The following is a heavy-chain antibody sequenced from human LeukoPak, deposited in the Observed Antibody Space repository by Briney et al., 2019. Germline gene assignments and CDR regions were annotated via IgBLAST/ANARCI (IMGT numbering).Heavy chain of an antibody. D-gene: IGHD2-15*01. J-gene: IGHJ4*02. Sequence: GGSLRLSCAASGFTFSSYAMSWVRQAPGKGLEWVSAISGSGGSTYYADSVKGRFTISRDNSKNTLYLQMNSLRAEDTAVYYCATNGPLGYCSGGSCYGEVWGQGTLVTVSS. CDR3: ATNGPLGYCSGGSCYGEV. CDR1: GFTFSSYA. V-gene: IGHV3-23*01. CDR2: ISGSGGST.